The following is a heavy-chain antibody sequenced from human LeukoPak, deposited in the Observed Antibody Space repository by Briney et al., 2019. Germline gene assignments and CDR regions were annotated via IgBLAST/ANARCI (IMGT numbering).Heavy chain of an antibody. D-gene: IGHD3-9*01. CDR2: FDPEDGET. J-gene: IGHJ4*02. CDR1: GYTLTELS. V-gene: IGHV1-24*01. Sequence: ASVKVSCKVSGYTLTELSMHWVRQAPGKGLEWMGGFDPEDGETIYAQKFQGRVTMTEDTSTDTAYMELSSLRSEDTAVYYCATGGRYFDPFGYWGQGTLVTVSS. CDR3: ATGGRYFDPFGY.